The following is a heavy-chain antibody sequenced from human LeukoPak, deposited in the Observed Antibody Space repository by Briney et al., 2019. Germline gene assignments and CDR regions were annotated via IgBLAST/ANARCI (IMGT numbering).Heavy chain of an antibody. V-gene: IGHV4-59*01. CDR2: IYYSGST. J-gene: IGHJ4*02. CDR3: ARDLTGTTYVDY. Sequence: PSETLSLTFTIPGCSISSYFWSLIRQPPANGLAWFGYIYYSGSTNYNPSLRSRVTISVDTSKNQFSLKLSSVTAADTAVYYCARDLTGTTYVDYWGQGTLVTVSS. D-gene: IGHD1-7*01. CDR1: GCSISSYF.